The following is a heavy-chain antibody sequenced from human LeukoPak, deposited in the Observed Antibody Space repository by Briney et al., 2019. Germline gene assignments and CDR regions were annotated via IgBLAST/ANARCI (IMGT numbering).Heavy chain of an antibody. CDR1: GFTFSSYW. CDR2: IKQDGSEK. V-gene: IGHV3-7*01. Sequence: GGSLRLSCAASGFTFSSYWMSWVRQAPGKGLEWVANIKQDGSEKYYVDSVKGRFTISRDNAKNSLYLQMNSLRAEDTAVYYCAKDCRIAAAGIDYWGQGTLVTVSS. CDR3: AKDCRIAAAGIDY. D-gene: IGHD6-13*01. J-gene: IGHJ4*02.